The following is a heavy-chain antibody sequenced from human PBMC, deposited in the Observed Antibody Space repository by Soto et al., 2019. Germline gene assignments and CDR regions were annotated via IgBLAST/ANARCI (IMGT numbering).Heavy chain of an antibody. V-gene: IGHV1-58*01. Sequence: SVKVSCKASGFTFTSSAVQWVRQARGQRLEWIGWIVVGSGNTNYAQKFQERVTITRDMSTSTAYMELSSLRSEDTAVYYCAADLHVLRFLEWPRGEDYYYYGMDVWG. CDR1: GFTFTSSA. CDR2: IVVGSGNT. CDR3: AADLHVLRFLEWPRGEDYYYYGMDV. D-gene: IGHD3-3*01. J-gene: IGHJ6*02.